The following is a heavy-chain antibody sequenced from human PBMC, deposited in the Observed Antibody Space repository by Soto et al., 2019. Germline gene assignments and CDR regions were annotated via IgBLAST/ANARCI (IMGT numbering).Heavy chain of an antibody. J-gene: IGHJ5*02. V-gene: IGHV1-18*01. D-gene: IGHD6-25*01. CDR3: VRDASSGYRGWWDP. Sequence: QVQMVQSGNEVKKPGASVMVSCKTSGYTFTSYGVSWVRQAPGQGLEWIGLISPYSGDTLYARKFQGRVTVTADTVTDTVYMELRSLTSDDTAVYYCVRDASSGYRGWWDPWGQGALVTVSS. CDR2: ISPYSGDT. CDR1: GYTFTSYG.